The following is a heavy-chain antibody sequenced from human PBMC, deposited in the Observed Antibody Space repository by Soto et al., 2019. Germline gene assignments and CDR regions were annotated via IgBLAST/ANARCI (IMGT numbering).Heavy chain of an antibody. CDR2: MNPNSGNT. Sequence: ASVKVSCKASGYTFTSYDINWVRQATGQGLEWMGWMNPNSGNTGYAQKFQGRVTMTEDTSINTAYMELSSLRSEDTAVYYCATARATHCSSTSCSMYYFDYWGQGTLVTVSS. V-gene: IGHV1-8*01. CDR3: ATARATHCSSTSCSMYYFDY. D-gene: IGHD2-2*01. J-gene: IGHJ4*02. CDR1: GYTFTSYD.